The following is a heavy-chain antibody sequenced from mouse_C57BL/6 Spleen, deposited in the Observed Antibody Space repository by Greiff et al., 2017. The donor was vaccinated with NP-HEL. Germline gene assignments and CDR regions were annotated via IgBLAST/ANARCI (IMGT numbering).Heavy chain of an antibody. J-gene: IGHJ2*01. Sequence: EVMLVESGGDLVKPGGSLKLSCAASGFTFSSYGMSWVRQTPDKRLEWVATISSGGSYTSYPDSVKGRFPISRDNAKNTLYLQMSSLKSEDTAMYYCARHDGWDYWGQGTTLTVSS. CDR3: ARHDGWDY. D-gene: IGHD2-3*01. V-gene: IGHV5-6*01. CDR1: GFTFSSYG. CDR2: ISSGGSYT.